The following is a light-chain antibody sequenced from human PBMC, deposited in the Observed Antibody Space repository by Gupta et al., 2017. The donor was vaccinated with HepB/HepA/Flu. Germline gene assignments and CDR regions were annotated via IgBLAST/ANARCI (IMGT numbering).Light chain of an antibody. J-gene: IGKJ1*01. Sequence: IQITQSPSSLYSSVRDRVPLTCRSSQDIINELGWYQQRPGKPPKLLIYAGSRLQSGVPSRFSGSGSGTNFTLNINGLEPEDFATYYCLQDNDCPWTFGQGTKVEIK. CDR3: LQDNDCPWT. CDR2: AGS. V-gene: IGKV1-6*01. CDR1: QDIINE.